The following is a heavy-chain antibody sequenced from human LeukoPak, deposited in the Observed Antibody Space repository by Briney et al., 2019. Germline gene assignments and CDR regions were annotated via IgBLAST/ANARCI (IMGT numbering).Heavy chain of an antibody. V-gene: IGHV3-48*02. CDR2: IYSSDTT. D-gene: IGHD3-10*01. CDR3: ARDLHYAFDI. J-gene: IGHJ3*02. Sequence: GGSLRLSCAASGFTFSGYAMNWVRQAPGKGLEWVSHIYSSDTTYADSVKGRFTISRDNAKNSLYLQMNSLRDEDTAVYYCARDLHYAFDIWGQGTMITASS. CDR1: GFTFSGYA.